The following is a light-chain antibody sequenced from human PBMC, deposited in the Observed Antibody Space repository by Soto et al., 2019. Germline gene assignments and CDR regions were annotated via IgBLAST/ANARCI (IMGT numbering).Light chain of an antibody. J-gene: IGKJ1*01. CDR1: QGISSY. CDR2: AAS. CDR3: QHYNSYSEA. V-gene: IGKV1-8*01. Sequence: AIRMTQSPSSLSASTGDRVTITCRASQGISSYLAWYQQKPGKAPKLLIYAASTLQSGVPSRFSGSGSGPEFTLTISSLQPDDFATYYCQHYNSYSEAFGQGTKVDI.